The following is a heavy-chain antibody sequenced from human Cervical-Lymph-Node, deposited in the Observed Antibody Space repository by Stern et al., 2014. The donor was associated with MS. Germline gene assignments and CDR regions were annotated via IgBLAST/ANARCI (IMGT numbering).Heavy chain of an antibody. D-gene: IGHD3-22*01. J-gene: IGHJ6*02. CDR2: ISAYNGNT. CDR3: ARDWYYYDSSGPGVYYGMDV. V-gene: IGHV1-18*01. CDR1: GYTFTSYG. Sequence: QVQLGQSGAEVKKPGASVKVSCKASGYTFTSYGISWVRQAPGQGLEWVGWISAYNGNTNYAQKLQGRVTMTTDTSTSTAYMELRSLRSDDTAVYYCARDWYYYDSSGPGVYYGMDVWGQGTTVTVSS.